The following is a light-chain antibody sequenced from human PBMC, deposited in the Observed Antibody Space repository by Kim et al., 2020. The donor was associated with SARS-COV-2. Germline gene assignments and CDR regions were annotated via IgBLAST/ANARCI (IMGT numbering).Light chain of an antibody. CDR2: DDR. V-gene: IGLV3-21*04. CDR1: NIGSKS. J-gene: IGLJ1*01. CDR3: QVWDTSSDHYV. Sequence: SYELTQPPSVSVAPGKTATITCGGNNIGSKSVQWYQQKPGQAPVLVIYDDRDRPSGIPERISGSNSGNTATLTISRVEAGDEADYFCQVWDTSSDHYV.